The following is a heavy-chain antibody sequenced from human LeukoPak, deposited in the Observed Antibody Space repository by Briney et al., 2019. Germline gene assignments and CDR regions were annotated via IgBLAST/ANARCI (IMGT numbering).Heavy chain of an antibody. CDR2: IIPIFGTA. Sequence: SVKVSCKASGGTFSSYAISWVRQAPGQGLEWMGGIIPIFGTANYAQKFQGRVTITADESTSTAYMELSSLRSEDTAVYYCARVSRASQWWSEEEQNWGQGTLVTVSS. D-gene: IGHD2-15*01. CDR1: GGTFSSYA. J-gene: IGHJ4*02. CDR3: ARVSRASQWWSEEEQN. V-gene: IGHV1-69*13.